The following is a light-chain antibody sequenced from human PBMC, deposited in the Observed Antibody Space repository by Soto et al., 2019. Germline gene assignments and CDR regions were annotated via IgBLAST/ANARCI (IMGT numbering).Light chain of an antibody. Sequence: EVVLTQSPGTLSLSPGDTATLSCRATQSISSGYLAWYQQKPGQAPRLLIYGASSRANGIPERFSGIGSGADFTLTITGLEPDDFAVYYCQHYGSSTRTFGQGTKVDIK. CDR1: QSISSGY. J-gene: IGKJ1*01. CDR2: GAS. V-gene: IGKV3-20*01. CDR3: QHYGSSTRT.